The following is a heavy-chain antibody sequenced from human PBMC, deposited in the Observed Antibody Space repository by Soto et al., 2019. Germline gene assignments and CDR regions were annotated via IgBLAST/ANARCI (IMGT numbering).Heavy chain of an antibody. CDR2: IYWDDSK. CDR1: GFSLTTDRVG. J-gene: IGHJ4*02. CDR3: AHAYGGRSLY. Sequence: QITLKESGPPLVKPTQPLTLTCTFSGFSLTTDRVGVGWIRQPPGEALEWLAVIYWDDSKTYRPSLESRLTITKDTSQNQVALTMTNLDSLDTATYYCAHAYGGRSLYWGQGTLVTVSS. D-gene: IGHD1-26*01. V-gene: IGHV2-5*02.